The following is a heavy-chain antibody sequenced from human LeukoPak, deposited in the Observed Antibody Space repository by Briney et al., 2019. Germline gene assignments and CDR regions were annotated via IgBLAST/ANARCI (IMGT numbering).Heavy chain of an antibody. J-gene: IGHJ3*02. CDR2: TNPNSGGT. Sequence: ASVKVSCKASGYTFTGYYMHWVRQAPGQGLEWMGWTNPNSGGTNYAQKFQGRVTMTRDTSISTAYMELSSLRSEDTAVYYCARDGGGYYDSSGHGAFDIWGQGTMVTVSS. CDR1: GYTFTGYY. V-gene: IGHV1-2*02. D-gene: IGHD3-22*01. CDR3: ARDGGGYYDSSGHGAFDI.